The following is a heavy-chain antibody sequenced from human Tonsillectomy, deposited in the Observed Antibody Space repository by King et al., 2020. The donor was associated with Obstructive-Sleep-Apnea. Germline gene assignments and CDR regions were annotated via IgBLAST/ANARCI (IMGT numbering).Heavy chain of an antibody. CDR2: SRNKDNGYTT. J-gene: IGHJ3*02. Sequence: VQLVESGGGLVQPGGSLRLSCAASGFTLSDHYMDWVRQAPGKGLEWVGRSRNKDNGYTTEYAASVKGRFTISRDDSKNSLYLQMNNLKAEDTAVYYCARAAYYDFTGAAFHIWGQGTLVTVSS. CDR1: GFTLSDHY. D-gene: IGHD3-3*01. V-gene: IGHV3-72*01. CDR3: ARAAYYDFTGAAFHI.